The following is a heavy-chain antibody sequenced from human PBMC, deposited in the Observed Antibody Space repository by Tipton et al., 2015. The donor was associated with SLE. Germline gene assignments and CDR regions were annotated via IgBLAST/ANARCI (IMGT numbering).Heavy chain of an antibody. D-gene: IGHD1-1*01. V-gene: IGHV4-4*02. Sequence: GLVKPSGTLSLTCTVSGDSISSYNWWTWVRQPPGKGLEWIGEIYHTGTSNYNPSLKSQFTMSVDTSKSQFSLTLDSVTAADTAVYYCTRRGSYNRNDLDVWGQGTTVTVSS. CDR3: TRRGSYNRNDLDV. CDR1: GDSISSYNW. CDR2: IYHTGTS. J-gene: IGHJ3*01.